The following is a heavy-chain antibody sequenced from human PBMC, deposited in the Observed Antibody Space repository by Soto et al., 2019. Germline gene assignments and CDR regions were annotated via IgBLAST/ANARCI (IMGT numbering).Heavy chain of an antibody. CDR3: ARWRYGDY. D-gene: IGHD1-1*01. CDR2: ISAHNGNT. V-gene: IGHV1-18*01. CDR1: GYAFTTYG. Sequence: QVHLVQSGAEVKKPGASVKVSCKGSGYAFTTYGITWVRQAPGQGLEWMGWISAHNGNTNYAQKLQGRVTVTRDTSTSTAYMELRSLRSDDTAVYYCARWRYGDYWGQGALVTVFS. J-gene: IGHJ4*02.